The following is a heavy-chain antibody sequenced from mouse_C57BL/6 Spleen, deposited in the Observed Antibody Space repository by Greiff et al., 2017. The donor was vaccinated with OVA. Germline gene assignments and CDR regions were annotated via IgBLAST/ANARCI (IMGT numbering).Heavy chain of an antibody. CDR2: ISSGSSTI. V-gene: IGHV5-17*01. D-gene: IGHD1-1*01. CDR3: ASGDYGSRYFDY. CDR1: GFTFSDYG. Sequence: EVKLVESGGGLVKPGGSLKLSCAASGFTFSDYGMHWVRQAPEKGLAWVAYISSGSSTIYYADTVKGRFTISRDNAKNTLFLQMTSLRSEDTAMYYCASGDYGSRYFDYWGQGTTLTVSS. J-gene: IGHJ2*01.